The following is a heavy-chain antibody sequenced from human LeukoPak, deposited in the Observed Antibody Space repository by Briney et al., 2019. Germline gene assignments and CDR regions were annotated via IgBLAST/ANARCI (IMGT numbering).Heavy chain of an antibody. CDR2: MNPNSGNT. CDR3: ARAQRGYSTN. D-gene: IGHD5-18*01. V-gene: IGHV1-8*02. CDR1: GGTFSSYE. Sequence: ASVKVSCKASGGTFSSYEISWVRQAPGQGLEWMGWMNPNSGNTGYAQKFQGRVTMTRNTSISTAYMELSSLRSEDTAVYYCARAQRGYSTNWGQGTLVTVSS. J-gene: IGHJ4*02.